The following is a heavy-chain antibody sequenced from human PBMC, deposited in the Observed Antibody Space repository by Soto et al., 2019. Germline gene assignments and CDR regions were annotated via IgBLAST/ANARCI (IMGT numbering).Heavy chain of an antibody. CDR3: ARHSGYCSGGSCYSESLDY. D-gene: IGHD2-15*01. CDR2: IYYSGST. CDR1: GGSISSSSYY. J-gene: IGHJ4*02. V-gene: IGHV4-39*01. Sequence: SETLSLTCTVSGGSISSSSYYWGWIRQPPGKGLEWIGSIYYSGSTYYNPSLKSRVTISVDTSKNQFSLKLSSVTAADTAVYYCARHSGYCSGGSCYSESLDYWGQGTLVTVSS.